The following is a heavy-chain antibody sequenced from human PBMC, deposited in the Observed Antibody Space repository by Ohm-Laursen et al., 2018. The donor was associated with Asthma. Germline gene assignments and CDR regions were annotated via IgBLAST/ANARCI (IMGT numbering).Heavy chain of an antibody. D-gene: IGHD3-10*01. J-gene: IGHJ3*01. CDR3: ARGQGSGDISGSDPFDL. Sequence: SLRLSCAASGFTFSPYSMSWVRQAPGKGLEWVSVIYSGGSTYYADSVKGRFTISRDNSKNTLYLQMSSLRGDDTAVYYCARGQGSGDISGSDPFDLWGQGTTVIVSS. V-gene: IGHV3-53*01. CDR1: GFTFSPYS. CDR2: IYSGGST.